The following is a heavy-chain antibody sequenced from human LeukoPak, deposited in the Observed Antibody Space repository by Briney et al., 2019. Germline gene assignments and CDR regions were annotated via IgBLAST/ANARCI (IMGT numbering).Heavy chain of an antibody. V-gene: IGHV1-2*02. D-gene: IGHD3-3*01. CDR2: INPNSGGT. CDR3: ARDSLPPEYDFWSGYFGYFDC. J-gene: IGHJ4*02. CDR1: GYTFTGYY. Sequence: ASVKVSCKASGYTFTGYYMHWVRQAPGQGLEWMGWINPNSGGTNYAQKFQGRVTMTRDTSISTAYMELSRLRSDDTAVYYCARDSLPPEYDFWSGYFGYFDCWGQGTLVTVSS.